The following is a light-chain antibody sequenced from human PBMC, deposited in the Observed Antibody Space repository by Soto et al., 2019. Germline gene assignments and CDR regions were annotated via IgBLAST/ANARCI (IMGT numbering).Light chain of an antibody. Sequence: EIVLTQSPATLSLSPGERATLSCRASQSVFRSLAWYQQRPGQAPRLLISDASNRATGVPARFSGSGSGTDFTLTISRLEPEDFATYSCQQYGRSPVTFGPGTKVDIK. CDR3: QQYGRSPVT. CDR1: QSVFRS. CDR2: DAS. J-gene: IGKJ3*01. V-gene: IGKV3-20*01.